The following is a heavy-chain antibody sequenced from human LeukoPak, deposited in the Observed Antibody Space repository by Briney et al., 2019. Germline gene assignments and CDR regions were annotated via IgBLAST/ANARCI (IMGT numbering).Heavy chain of an antibody. CDR1: GSSINSFY. J-gene: IGHJ4*02. D-gene: IGHD1-26*01. Sequence: SETLSLTCTVSGSSINSFYWNWFRQTPGKGLEWIGYIYHSGSTNYNPSLKSRLTMSLDASKKQISLSLSSVTAEDTAVYYCARGQQGVGDFDYWGQGTLVTVSS. CDR3: ARGQQGVGDFDY. V-gene: IGHV4-59*13. CDR2: IYHSGST.